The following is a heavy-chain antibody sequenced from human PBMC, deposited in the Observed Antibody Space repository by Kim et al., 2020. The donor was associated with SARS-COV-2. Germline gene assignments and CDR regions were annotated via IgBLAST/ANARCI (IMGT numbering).Heavy chain of an antibody. J-gene: IGHJ5*02. Sequence: ASVKVSCKASGYTFTSYGISWVRQAPGQGLEWMGWISAYNGNTNYAQKLQGRVNMTTDTSTSTAYMELRSLRSDDTAVYYCARDDFVGDLISRWFDPWGQGTLVTVSS. CDR1: GYTFTSYG. V-gene: IGHV1-18*01. CDR2: ISAYNGNT. D-gene: IGHD2-21*02. CDR3: ARDDFVGDLISRWFDP.